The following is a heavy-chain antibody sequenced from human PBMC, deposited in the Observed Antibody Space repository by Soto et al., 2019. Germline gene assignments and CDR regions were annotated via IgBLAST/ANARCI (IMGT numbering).Heavy chain of an antibody. D-gene: IGHD3-22*01. CDR1: GYTFIRYG. Sequence: ASVKVSCKASGYTFIRYGITWVRQAPGQGFEWMGWISPYDDSTIYAQKLQGRVTLTTDTSASTAYMELSSLRSDDTAVYYCARDFSMVVVAPGYCGQGTLVTVSS. CDR3: ARDFSMVVVAPGY. V-gene: IGHV1-18*01. J-gene: IGHJ4*02. CDR2: ISPYDDST.